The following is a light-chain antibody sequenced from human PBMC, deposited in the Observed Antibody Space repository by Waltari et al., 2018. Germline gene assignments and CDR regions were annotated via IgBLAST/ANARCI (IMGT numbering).Light chain of an antibody. CDR1: SSNTGSDY. CDR3: ASWDDSLSGWV. V-gene: IGLV1-47*01. J-gene: IGLJ3*02. CDR2: KNN. Sequence: QSVLTQPPSASGTPGQRVTIPCSGSSSNTGSDYVYWFQQLPGTAPKLLIYKNNQRPSGVPDRFSGSKSGTSASLAISGLRSEDEADYYCASWDDSLSGWVFGGGTKLTLL.